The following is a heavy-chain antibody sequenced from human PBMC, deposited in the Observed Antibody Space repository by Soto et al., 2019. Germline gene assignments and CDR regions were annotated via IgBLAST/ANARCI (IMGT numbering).Heavy chain of an antibody. D-gene: IGHD4-17*01. J-gene: IGHJ4*02. CDR2: ISYYGSNK. V-gene: IGHV3-30*18. Sequence: SQTLSCPAAAFTVSSYCMHWVRQAPGKRLDWVAVISYYGSNKYYPDSVKGRFTISRDNSKTTLYLQMSSLRAEDTAVYYCAKDWEFDYGDNENFGWGQGTLFTVSS. CDR3: AKDWEFDYGDNENFG. CDR1: AFTVSSYC.